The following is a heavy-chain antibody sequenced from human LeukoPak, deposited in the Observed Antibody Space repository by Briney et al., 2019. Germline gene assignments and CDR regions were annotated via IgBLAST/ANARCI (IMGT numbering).Heavy chain of an antibody. CDR1: GFTFSTYA. CDR2: ISGSGGST. CDR3: AKDLGSVVTPPSLDY. V-gene: IGHV3-23*01. D-gene: IGHD4-23*01. Sequence: GGSLRLSCAASGFTFSTYAMSWVRQAPGKGLEWVSAISGSGGSTYYADSVKGRFTISRDNSKNTLYLQMNSLRAEDTAVYYCAKDLGSVVTPPSLDYWGQGTLVTVSS. J-gene: IGHJ4*02.